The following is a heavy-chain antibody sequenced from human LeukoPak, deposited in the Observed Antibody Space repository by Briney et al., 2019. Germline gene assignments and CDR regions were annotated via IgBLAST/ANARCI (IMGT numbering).Heavy chain of an antibody. Sequence: ASVKVSCKASGYTFTSYVISWVRQAPGQGLEWMGWINAYNGNTNYAQKLQGRVTMTTDTSTNTAYMELRSLRSDDTAVYYCARRWELRGFFDYLGQGTLVTVSS. CDR1: GYTFTSYV. V-gene: IGHV1-18*01. CDR3: ARRWELRGFFDY. CDR2: INAYNGNT. D-gene: IGHD1-26*01. J-gene: IGHJ4*02.